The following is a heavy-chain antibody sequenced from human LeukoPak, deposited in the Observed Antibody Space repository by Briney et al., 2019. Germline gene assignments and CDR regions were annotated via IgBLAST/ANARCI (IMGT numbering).Heavy chain of an antibody. CDR3: ARASTRDYVWGSYRYTDPLDY. D-gene: IGHD3-16*02. J-gene: IGHJ4*02. CDR2: IYYSGST. Sequence: SETLSLTCTVSGGSVSSGSYYWSWIRQPPGKGLEWIGDIYYSGSTNYNPSLKSRVTISVDTSKNQFSLKLSSVTAADTAVYYCARASTRDYVWGSYRYTDPLDYWGQGTLVTVSS. V-gene: IGHV4-61*01. CDR1: GGSVSSGSYY.